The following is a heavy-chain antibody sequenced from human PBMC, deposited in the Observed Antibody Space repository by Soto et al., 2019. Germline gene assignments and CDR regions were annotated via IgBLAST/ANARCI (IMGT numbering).Heavy chain of an antibody. CDR2: ISSTSSSI. Sequence: EVQLVESGGGLVKPGGSLRLSCAASGFTFSIYTMNWVRQAPGKGLEWVSSISSTSSSIYYADSVKGRFTISRDNANNSQYLQMNSLRAEDTAVYYCAREIVLMRYTGLDYWGQGTLVTVSS. D-gene: IGHD2-8*01. CDR3: AREIVLMRYTGLDY. V-gene: IGHV3-21*01. CDR1: GFTFSIYT. J-gene: IGHJ4*02.